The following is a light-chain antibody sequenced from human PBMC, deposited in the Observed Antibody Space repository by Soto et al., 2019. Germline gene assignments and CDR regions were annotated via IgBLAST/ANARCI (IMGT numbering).Light chain of an antibody. CDR3: QQYNGYPYT. CDR2: DAS. CDR1: QSVSSY. J-gene: IGKJ2*01. Sequence: EIVLTQSPATLSLSPGERATLSCRASQSVSSYLAWYQQKPGQAPRLLIYDASNRATGIPARFSGSGSGTDFTLTISSLEPEDFAVYYCQQYNGYPYTFGQGTKLEIK. V-gene: IGKV3-11*01.